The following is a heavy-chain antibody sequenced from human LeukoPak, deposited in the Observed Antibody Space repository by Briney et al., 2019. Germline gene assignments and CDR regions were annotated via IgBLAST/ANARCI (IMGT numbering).Heavy chain of an antibody. CDR1: GFTFSSYA. J-gene: IGHJ6*03. CDR2: ISYDGSNK. D-gene: IGHD2-15*01. Sequence: GGSLRLSCAASGFTFSSYAMSWVRQAPGKGLEWVAVISYDGSNKYYADSVKGRFTISRDNSKNTLYLQMNSLKIEDTAVYYCTRLSLEAAYYMDVWGKGTTVTVSS. V-gene: IGHV3-30*03. CDR3: TRLSLEAAYYMDV.